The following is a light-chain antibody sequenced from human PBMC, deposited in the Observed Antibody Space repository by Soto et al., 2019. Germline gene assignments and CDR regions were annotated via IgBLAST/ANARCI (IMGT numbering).Light chain of an antibody. V-gene: IGLV1-47*02. Sequence: QPVLTQPPSASGTPGQRVTISCSGSRSNIGSNYVYWYQQLPGTAPKLLIYINNERPSGVPDRFSGSKSGTSASLAISGLRSEDEADYYCVAWDDSLSGQVFGTGTKVTVL. J-gene: IGLJ1*01. CDR2: INN. CDR1: RSNIGSNY. CDR3: VAWDDSLSGQV.